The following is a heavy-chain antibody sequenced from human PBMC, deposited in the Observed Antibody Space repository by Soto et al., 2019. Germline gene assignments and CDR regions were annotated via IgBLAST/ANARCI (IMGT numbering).Heavy chain of an antibody. D-gene: IGHD1-26*01. Sequence: ASVKVSCKASGYSFTSYYMHWVRQAPGQGLEWMGIINPRDGSTSYAQKFQGRVTMTRDTSASTVYMELSSLKSEDTAVYYCARLIVDFDYWGQGTLVTVSS. CDR3: ARLIVDFDY. V-gene: IGHV1-46*01. J-gene: IGHJ4*02. CDR1: GYSFTSYY. CDR2: INPRDGST.